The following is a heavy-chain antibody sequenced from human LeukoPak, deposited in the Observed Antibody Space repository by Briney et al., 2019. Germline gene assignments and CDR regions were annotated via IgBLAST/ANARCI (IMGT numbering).Heavy chain of an antibody. Sequence: ASVKVSCKASGYTFSNYDIDWVRQAPGQGLEWMGWMNPNSGNTGYAQKFQGRVSMTRDTSINTAYLDLRGLRSDDTAVYFCARDRGIAAADNYYYYYMDVWGKGTTVTISS. CDR2: MNPNSGNT. CDR3: ARDRGIAAADNYYYYYMDV. J-gene: IGHJ6*03. D-gene: IGHD6-13*01. CDR1: GYTFSNYD. V-gene: IGHV1-8*01.